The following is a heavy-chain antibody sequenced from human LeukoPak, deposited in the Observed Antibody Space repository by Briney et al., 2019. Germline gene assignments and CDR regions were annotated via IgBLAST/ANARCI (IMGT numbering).Heavy chain of an antibody. V-gene: IGHV3-48*03. CDR3: ARDRGFYDSSGYLMTYYFDY. CDR1: GFTFSSYE. J-gene: IGHJ4*02. CDR2: ISSSGSTI. Sequence: GGSLRLSCAASGFTFSSYEMNWVRQAPGKGLEWVSYISSSGSTIYYADSVKGRFTIFRDNAKNSLYLQMNSLRAEDTAVYYCARDRGFYDSSGYLMTYYFDYWGQGTLVTVSS. D-gene: IGHD3-22*01.